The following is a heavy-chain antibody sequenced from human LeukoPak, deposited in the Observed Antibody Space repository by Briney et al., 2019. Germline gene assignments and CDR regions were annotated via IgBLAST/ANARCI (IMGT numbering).Heavy chain of an antibody. V-gene: IGHV3-23*01. Sequence: GGSLRLSCAASGFTFSNYAMSWVRQAPGKGLEWVSAISGSGGSTYYADSVKGRFTISRDNSKNTLYLKMNSLGADDTAVYYCAKGNWRYFDYWGQGTLVTVSS. CDR1: GFTFSNYA. CDR2: ISGSGGST. D-gene: IGHD1-1*01. J-gene: IGHJ4*02. CDR3: AKGNWRYFDY.